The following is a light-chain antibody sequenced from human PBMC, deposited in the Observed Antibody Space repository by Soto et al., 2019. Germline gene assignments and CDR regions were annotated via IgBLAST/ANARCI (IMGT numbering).Light chain of an antibody. J-gene: IGKJ5*01. V-gene: IGKV3-15*01. Sequence: EIVMTQSPATLSVSPGERATLSFTASHYVYSNVAWYQQRPGQAPRLLIFGASTRATGIPGSFSGSGSGTEFTLTISSLQSEDFAFYYCQQYYNWPSFGQGTRLEI. CDR3: QQYYNWPS. CDR1: HYVYSN. CDR2: GAS.